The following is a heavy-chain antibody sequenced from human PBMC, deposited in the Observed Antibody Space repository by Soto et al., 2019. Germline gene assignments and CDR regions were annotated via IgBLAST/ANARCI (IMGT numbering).Heavy chain of an antibody. CDR2: IYYTGST. V-gene: IGHV4-59*01. CDR1: GGSISSSH. CDR3: ARTAGGVFDF. J-gene: IGHJ4*02. Sequence: SETLSLTCTVSGGSISSSHWTWIRQPPGRALEWIAYIYYTGSTNYNPSLKSRVTMSVDTSKNQFSLTVNSVTAADTAVYYCARTAGGVFDFWGQGTLVTVSS. D-gene: IGHD2-21*02.